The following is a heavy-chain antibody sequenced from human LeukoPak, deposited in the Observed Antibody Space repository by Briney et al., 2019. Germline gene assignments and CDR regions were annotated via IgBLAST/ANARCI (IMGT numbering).Heavy chain of an antibody. CDR3: ARCGVGVAAAAANC. D-gene: IGHD6-13*01. V-gene: IGHV3-74*01. CDR2: IASDGSST. CDR1: GFTFTSYA. J-gene: IGHJ4*02. Sequence: PGGSLRLSCAASGFTFTSYAMNWVRQAPGKGLVWVSRIASDGSSTTYADSVKGRFTISRDNAKNSLYLQMNSLRAEDTAVYYCARCGVGVAAAAANCWGQGTLLTVSS.